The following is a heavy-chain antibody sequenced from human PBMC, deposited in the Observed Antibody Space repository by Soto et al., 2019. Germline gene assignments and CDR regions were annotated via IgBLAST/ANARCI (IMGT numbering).Heavy chain of an antibody. V-gene: IGHV6-1*01. CDR1: GDSVSSNSAA. Sequence: TLSLTCAISGDSVSSNSAAWNWIRQSPSRGLEWLGRTYYRSKWYNDYAVSVKSRITINPDTSKNQFSLQLNSVTPEDTAVYYCARVVTCSSTSCYGGADYYYYYGMDVWGQGTTVTSP. CDR3: ARVVTCSSTSCYGGADYYYYYGMDV. CDR2: TYYRSKWYN. D-gene: IGHD2-2*01. J-gene: IGHJ6*02.